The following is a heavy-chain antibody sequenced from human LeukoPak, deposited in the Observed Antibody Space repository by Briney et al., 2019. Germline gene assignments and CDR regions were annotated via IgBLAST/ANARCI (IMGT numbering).Heavy chain of an antibody. V-gene: IGHV1-24*01. CDR3: ATPPGYCSSTSCYGFVY. CDR1: GYTLTELS. Sequence: ASVKVSCKVSGYTLTELSMHWVRQAPGRGLEWMGGFDPEDGETIYAQKFQGRDTMTEDTSTDTAYMELSSLRSEDTAVYYCATPPGYCSSTSCYGFVYWGQGTLVTVSS. D-gene: IGHD2-2*01. CDR2: FDPEDGET. J-gene: IGHJ4*02.